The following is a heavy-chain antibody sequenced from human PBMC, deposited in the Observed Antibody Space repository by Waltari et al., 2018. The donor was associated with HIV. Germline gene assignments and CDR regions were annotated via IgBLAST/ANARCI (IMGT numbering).Heavy chain of an antibody. CDR3: ARRSGGRTRDLDY. V-gene: IGHV5-51*03. CDR1: EFSFTTYW. J-gene: IGHJ4*02. CDR2: IYPVDSDT. D-gene: IGHD6-19*01. Sequence: EVQLVQSGAEVKKPAESLKISCTGSEFSFTTYWLGWVRQMPGKGLEWMGSIYPVDSDTRSSPSFHAQVTTSADKSMSTAYLQCSSLKSADTAMYYWARRSGGRTRDLDYSGQGTLGIVSS.